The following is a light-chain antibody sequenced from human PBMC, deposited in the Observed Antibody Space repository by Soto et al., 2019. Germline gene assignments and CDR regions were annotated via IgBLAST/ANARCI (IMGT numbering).Light chain of an antibody. CDR3: QQFVTSRT. J-gene: IGKJ1*01. Sequence: ETVMTPSPATLSVSPGEGATLSFRATESINQNLAWYQQKPGQAPRLLIYGASSRATGIPDRSSGSGSGTDFTLTISRLEPEDFAVYYCQQFVTSRTFGQGTKVDIK. CDR1: ESINQN. CDR2: GAS. V-gene: IGKV3-20*01.